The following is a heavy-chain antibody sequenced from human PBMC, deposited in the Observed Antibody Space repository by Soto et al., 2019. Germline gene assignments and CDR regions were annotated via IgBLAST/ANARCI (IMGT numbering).Heavy chain of an antibody. CDR2: FYSSGSP. V-gene: IGHV4-59*01. CDR1: GGSLSGYY. CDR3: AREFYYDSSGIGFDS. D-gene: IGHD3-22*01. Sequence: SETLSLTCTVSGGSLSGYYWSWIRQPPGKGLEWIGDFYSSGSPHHNPSLKNRVSISEDRSKNEFSLKLSSVTAADTAIYYCAREFYYDSSGIGFDSWGQGTLVTV. J-gene: IGHJ4*02.